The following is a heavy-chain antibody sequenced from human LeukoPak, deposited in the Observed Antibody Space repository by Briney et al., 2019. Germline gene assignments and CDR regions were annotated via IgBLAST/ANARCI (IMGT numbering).Heavy chain of an antibody. V-gene: IGHV1-69*10. CDR1: GGTFSSYA. J-gene: IGHJ5*02. CDR2: IIPILGIA. CDR3: AGELRYFDGASPAGLA. Sequence: SVTVSCTASGGTFSSYAISWVRQAPGQGLEGMGRIIPILGIANYAQKFQGRVTITADKSTSTAYMELSSLRSEDTAVYYCAGELRYFDGASPAGLAWGQGTLVTVSS. D-gene: IGHD3-9*01.